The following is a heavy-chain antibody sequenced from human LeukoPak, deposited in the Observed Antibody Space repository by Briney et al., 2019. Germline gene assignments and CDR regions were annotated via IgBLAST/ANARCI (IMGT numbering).Heavy chain of an antibody. CDR1: GYTFTAYY. V-gene: IGHV1-2*02. CDR2: IDPNSGGT. CDR3: ARDREGPGYGDYYSP. J-gene: IGHJ5*02. D-gene: IGHD4-17*01. Sequence: ASVKVSCKASGYTFTAYYIHWVRQAPGQGLEYMGWIDPNSGGTQYAQKFQGRVTMTRDTSISTAYMELSRLISDDTAVYYCARDREGPGYGDYYSPWGQGPLVTVSS.